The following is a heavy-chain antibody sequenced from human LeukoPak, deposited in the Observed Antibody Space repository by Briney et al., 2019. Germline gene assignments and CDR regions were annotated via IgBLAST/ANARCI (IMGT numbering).Heavy chain of an antibody. CDR1: GYSFTSYW. Sequence: GESLKISCKGSGYSFTSYWIGWVRQMPGKGLEWMGIIYPGDSDTRYSPSFQGQVTISADKSISTAYLQWSSLKASDTAMYYCARLEARVEMATIGGFDYWGQGTLVTVSS. D-gene: IGHD5-24*01. V-gene: IGHV5-51*01. CDR2: IYPGDSDT. CDR3: ARLEARVEMATIGGFDY. J-gene: IGHJ4*02.